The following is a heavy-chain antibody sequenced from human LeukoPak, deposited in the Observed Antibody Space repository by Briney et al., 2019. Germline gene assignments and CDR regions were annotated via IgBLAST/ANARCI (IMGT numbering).Heavy chain of an antibody. V-gene: IGHV1-69*13. J-gene: IGHJ6*03. Sequence: SVKVSCKASGGTFSSYAISWVRQAPGQGLEWMGGIIPIFGTANYAQKFQGRVTITADESTSTAYMELSSLRSEDTAVYYCARKIGGGYYMDVWGKGTTVTVSS. D-gene: IGHD3-22*01. CDR1: GGTFSSYA. CDR2: IIPIFGTA. CDR3: ARKIGGGYYMDV.